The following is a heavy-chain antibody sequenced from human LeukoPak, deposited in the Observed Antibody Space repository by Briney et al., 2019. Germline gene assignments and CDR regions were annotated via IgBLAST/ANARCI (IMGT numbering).Heavy chain of an antibody. CDR3: ARIAVATMVDDY. CDR2: INPSGGST. CDR1: GYTFTSYY. J-gene: IGHJ4*02. V-gene: IGHV1-46*03. Sequence: GASVKVSCKASGYTFTSYYMHWARQTPGQGLEWMGIINPSGGSTSYAQKFQGRVTMTRDTSTSTVYMELSSLRSEDTAVYYCARIAVATMVDDYWGQGTLVTVSS. D-gene: IGHD5-12*01.